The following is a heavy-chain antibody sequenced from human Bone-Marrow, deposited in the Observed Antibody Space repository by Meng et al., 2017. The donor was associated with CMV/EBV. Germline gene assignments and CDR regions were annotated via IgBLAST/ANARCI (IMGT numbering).Heavy chain of an antibody. D-gene: IGHD5-12*01. CDR1: GFTVSTHY. Sequence: GESLKISCAASGFTVSTHYMSWVRQAPGKGLEWVSVIYSGGNTYYAESVKGRFTISRDNSKNTLYLQMNSLRAEDTAVYYCARAINYYYGMDVWGQGTTVTVSS. V-gene: IGHV3-53*01. CDR2: IYSGGNT. J-gene: IGHJ6*02. CDR3: ARAINYYYGMDV.